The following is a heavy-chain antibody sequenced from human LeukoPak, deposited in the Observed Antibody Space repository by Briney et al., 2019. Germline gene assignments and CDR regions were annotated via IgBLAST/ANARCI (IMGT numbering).Heavy chain of an antibody. J-gene: IGHJ4*02. V-gene: IGHV4-59*01. CDR2: ICYSGST. Sequence: SETLSLTCTVSGGSISSYYWSWIRQPPGKGLEWIGYICYSGSTNYNPSLKSRVTISVDTSKNQFSLKLSSVTAADTAVYYCARGGSGWSDYWGQGTLVTVSS. CDR3: ARGGSGWSDY. D-gene: IGHD6-19*01. CDR1: GGSISSYY.